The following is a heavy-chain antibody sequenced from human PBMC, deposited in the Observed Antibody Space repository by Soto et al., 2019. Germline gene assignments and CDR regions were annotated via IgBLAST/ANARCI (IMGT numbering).Heavy chain of an antibody. J-gene: IGHJ4*02. CDR2: IYSGGST. CDR3: ARNFGAARPDWYFDY. CDR1: GFTVSSNY. V-gene: IGHV3-53*02. Sequence: EVQLVETGGGLIQPGGSLRLSCAASGFTVSSNYMSWVRQAPGKGLEWVSVIYSGGSTYYADSVKGRFTISRDNSKNTLYLQMNSLRAEDTAVYYCARNFGAARPDWYFDYWGQGTLVTVSS. D-gene: IGHD6-6*01.